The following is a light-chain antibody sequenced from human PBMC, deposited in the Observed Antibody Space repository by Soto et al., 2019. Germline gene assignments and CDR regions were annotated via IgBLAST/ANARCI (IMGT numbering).Light chain of an antibody. Sequence: QSALTQPASVSGSPGQSITISCTGTSSDVGGYNYVSWYQQHPGKAPKLMIYDVSNRPSGVSNRFSGSKSGKTASLTISGPQAEDEADYYCSSYTSSSTLVVFGGGTKLTVL. CDR1: SSDVGGYNY. J-gene: IGLJ2*01. V-gene: IGLV2-14*01. CDR2: DVS. CDR3: SSYTSSSTLVV.